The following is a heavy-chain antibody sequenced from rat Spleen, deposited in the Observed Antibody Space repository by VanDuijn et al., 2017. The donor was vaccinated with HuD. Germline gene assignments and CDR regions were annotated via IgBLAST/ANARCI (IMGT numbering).Heavy chain of an antibody. CDR2: IWNTGGT. CDR3: AREGIGTTTDY. Sequence: QVQLKESGPGLVQPSQTLSLTCTVAGFSLTSYNVHWVRQPPGKGLEWMGVIWNTGGTQYNSAFKPRWRISKDTSKSQVFLKMNSLQTEDTATYYCAREGIGTTTDYWGQGVMVTVSS. J-gene: IGHJ2*01. V-gene: IGHV2-41*01. D-gene: IGHD1-5*01. CDR1: GFSLTSYN.